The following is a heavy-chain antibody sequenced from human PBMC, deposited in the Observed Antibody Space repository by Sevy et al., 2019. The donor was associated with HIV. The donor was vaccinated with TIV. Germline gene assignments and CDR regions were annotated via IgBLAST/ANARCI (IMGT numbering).Heavy chain of an antibody. CDR3: ATGGYYKYNWLGS. CDR1: GFTFSSNW. J-gene: IGHJ5*01. D-gene: IGHD3-9*01. Sequence: GGSLRLSCAASGFTFSSNWMNWVRQAPGKGLEWVANIKQDGSEKYYVDSVEGRFTISRDNAKNSLYLELNSLRAEDTAVYYCATGGYYKYNWLGSWGHGTLVTVSS. V-gene: IGHV3-7*01. CDR2: IKQDGSEK.